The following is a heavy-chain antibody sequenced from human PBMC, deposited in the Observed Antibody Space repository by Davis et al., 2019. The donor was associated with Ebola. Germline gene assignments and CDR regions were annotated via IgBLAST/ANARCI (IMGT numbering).Heavy chain of an antibody. J-gene: IGHJ4*02. CDR3: ARQGIPLYSSGWYFDY. D-gene: IGHD6-19*01. Sequence: SETLSLTCAVYGGSFSGYDWSWIRQPPGKGLEWIGEINHSGSTYYNPSLKSRVTISVDTSKNQFSLKLSSVTAADTAVYYCARQGIPLYSSGWYFDYWGQGTLVTVSS. V-gene: IGHV4-34*01. CDR2: INHSGST. CDR1: GGSFSGYD.